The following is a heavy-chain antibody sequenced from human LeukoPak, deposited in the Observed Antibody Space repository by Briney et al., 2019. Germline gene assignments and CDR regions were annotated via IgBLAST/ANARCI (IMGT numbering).Heavy chain of an antibody. CDR3: ARGRRDGYNRYFDY. V-gene: IGHV4-34*01. J-gene: IGHJ4*02. CDR2: INHSGST. CDR1: GGSFSGYY. Sequence: SETLSLTCAVYGGSFSGYYWSWIRQPPGKGLERIGEINHSGSTNYNPSLKSRVTISVDTSKNQFSLKLSSVTAADTAVYYCARGRRDGYNRYFDYWGQGTLVTVSS. D-gene: IGHD5-24*01.